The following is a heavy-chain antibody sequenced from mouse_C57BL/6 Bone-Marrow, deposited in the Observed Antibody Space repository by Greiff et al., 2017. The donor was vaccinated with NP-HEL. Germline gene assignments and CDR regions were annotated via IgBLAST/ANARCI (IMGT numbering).Heavy chain of an antibody. J-gene: IGHJ4*01. CDR2: IRNKANGYTT. CDR1: GFTFTDYY. V-gene: IGHV7-3*01. Sequence: EVQLMESGGGLVQPGGSLSLSCAASGFTFTDYYMSWVRQPPGKALEWLGFIRNKANGYTTEYSASVKGRFTISRDNSQSILYLQMNALRAEDSATYYCARYNPYAMDYWGQGTSVTVSS. CDR3: ARYNPYAMDY.